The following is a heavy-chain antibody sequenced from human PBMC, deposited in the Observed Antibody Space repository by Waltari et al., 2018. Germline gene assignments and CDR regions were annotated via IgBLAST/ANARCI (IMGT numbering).Heavy chain of an antibody. V-gene: IGHV1-18*01. Sequence: QVQLVQSGAELKKPGVAVRVSCKASGYTLTNYGITWVLQVPGQGLEGMGWVSAYNGNTNYAQKLRGGVTVTTDTSTSTAYMELRNLRSDDTAVYYCARDTNSATHCFDYWGQGTLVTVSS. CDR1: GYTLTNYG. CDR2: VSAYNGNT. D-gene: IGHD2-2*01. CDR3: ARDTNSATHCFDY. J-gene: IGHJ4*02.